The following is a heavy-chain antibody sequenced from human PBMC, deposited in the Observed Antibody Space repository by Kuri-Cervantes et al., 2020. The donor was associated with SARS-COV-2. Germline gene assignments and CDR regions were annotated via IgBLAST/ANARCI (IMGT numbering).Heavy chain of an antibody. D-gene: IGHD6-19*01. Sequence: GESLKISCAASGFTFSSYWMSWVRQAPGKGLEWVANINQDGSEKYYVDSVKGRFTISRENAKNSLYLQMSSLRSEDTAVYYCERDNSSGWAHFDYWGQGTLVTVSS. V-gene: IGHV3-7*03. CDR2: INQDGSEK. J-gene: IGHJ4*02. CDR3: ERDNSSGWAHFDY. CDR1: GFTFSSYW.